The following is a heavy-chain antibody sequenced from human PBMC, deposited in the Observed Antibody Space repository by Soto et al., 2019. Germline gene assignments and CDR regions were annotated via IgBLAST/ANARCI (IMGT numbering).Heavy chain of an antibody. CDR1: GGPINAFY. J-gene: IGHJ4*02. Sequence: SETLSLTCTVSGGPINAFYWSWVRQPAGKGLEWIGRIFSSGSTSFNPSLESRVAMSVDTSKNHFSLNLSSVTAADMAVYYCAREGSYSAYNFAHGIQLWSFDFWGQGALVTVSS. CDR2: IFSSGST. CDR3: AREGSYSAYNFAHGIQLWSFDF. D-gene: IGHD5-12*01. V-gene: IGHV4-4*07.